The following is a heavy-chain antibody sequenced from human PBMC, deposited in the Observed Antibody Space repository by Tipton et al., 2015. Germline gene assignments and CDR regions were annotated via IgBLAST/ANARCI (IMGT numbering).Heavy chain of an antibody. CDR3: ARDASFYYGSGSYRFDP. D-gene: IGHD3-10*01. Sequence: SLRLSCAASGFTFSDYYMSWIRRAPGKGLEWVSFISGSGFTIYYADSVKGRFTISRDNAKSSLYLHMNSLRAEDTAVYYCARDASFYYGSGSYRFDPWGQGTLVTVSS. V-gene: IGHV3-11*01. CDR1: GFTFSDYY. CDR2: ISGSGFTI. J-gene: IGHJ5*02.